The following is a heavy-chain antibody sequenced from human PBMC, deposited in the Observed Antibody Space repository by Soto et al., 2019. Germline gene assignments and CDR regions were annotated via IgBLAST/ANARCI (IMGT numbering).Heavy chain of an antibody. J-gene: IGHJ4*02. CDR3: ARSSGGSYPPFDS. V-gene: IGHV4-39*02. Sequence: QLQLQESGPGLVKPSETLSLTCTVSGGSISSSTDYWGWIRQPPGKGLEWIGSLYYGGNNYYNPSLKSRLTISVDSSKNHFSLRLSSVTAADTSVYFCARSSGGSYPPFDSWGQGTLVTVSS. CDR1: GGSISSSTDY. CDR2: LYYGGNN. D-gene: IGHD2-15*01.